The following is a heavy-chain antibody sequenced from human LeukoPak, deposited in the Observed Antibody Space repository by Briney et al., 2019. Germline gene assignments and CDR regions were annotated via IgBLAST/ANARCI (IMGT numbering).Heavy chain of an antibody. CDR2: IYPGDSDT. D-gene: IGHD4-23*01. V-gene: IGHV5-51*01. CDR1: GYIFTSYW. J-gene: IGHJ4*02. Sequence: GESLKISCQGSGYIFTSYWITWVRQMPGKGLEWMGIIYPGDSDTKYSPSFQGQVAISADKSISTAYLQWSSLKASDTAMYYCARRSYGGKDFDYWGQGTLVTVSS. CDR3: ARRSYGGKDFDY.